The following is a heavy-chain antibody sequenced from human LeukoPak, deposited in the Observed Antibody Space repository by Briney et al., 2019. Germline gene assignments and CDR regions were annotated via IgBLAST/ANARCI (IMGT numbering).Heavy chain of an antibody. J-gene: IGHJ4*02. Sequence: GRSLRLSCAASGFTFSSYAVHWVRQAPGKGLEWVAVISYDGSNKYYADSVKGRFTISRDNSKNTPYLQMNSLRAEDTAVYYCARSYQGGSDYWGQGTLVTVSS. CDR1: GFTFSSYA. CDR3: ARSYQGGSDY. CDR2: ISYDGSNK. V-gene: IGHV3-30*01. D-gene: IGHD1-26*01.